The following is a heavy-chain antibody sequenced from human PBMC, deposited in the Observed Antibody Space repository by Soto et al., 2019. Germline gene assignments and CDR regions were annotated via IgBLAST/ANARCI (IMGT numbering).Heavy chain of an antibody. Sequence: SETLSLTCTVSGGSISSDNYYWSWIRQTPGKGLEWIGYIHYSGSTYYNASLKSQVTISVDTSKNQFSMKLNSVTAADTTVYYCARVVVLEPGAIMWFDPWGQGTLVTVAS. D-gene: IGHD2-2*01. J-gene: IGHJ5*02. CDR3: ARVVVLEPGAIMWFDP. CDR2: IHYSGST. CDR1: GGSISSDNYY. V-gene: IGHV4-30-4*01.